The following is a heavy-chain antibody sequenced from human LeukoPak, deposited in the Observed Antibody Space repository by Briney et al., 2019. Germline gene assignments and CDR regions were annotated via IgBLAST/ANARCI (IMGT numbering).Heavy chain of an antibody. CDR3: ARGTSSGWYGNY. D-gene: IGHD6-19*01. Sequence: AGGSLRLSCAASGFTVSSNYMSWVRQAPGKGLQWVSVIYSGGSTYYADSVKGRFTISRDSSKNTLYLQMNSLRAEDTAVYYCARGTSSGWYGNYWGQGTLVTVSS. V-gene: IGHV3-53*01. CDR1: GFTVSSNY. J-gene: IGHJ4*02. CDR2: IYSGGST.